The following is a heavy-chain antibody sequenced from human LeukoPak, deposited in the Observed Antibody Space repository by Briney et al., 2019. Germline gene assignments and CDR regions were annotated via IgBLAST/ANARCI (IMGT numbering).Heavy chain of an antibody. CDR2: IRSKAYGGTT. D-gene: IGHD3-3*01. Sequence: GGSLRLSCTASGFTLGDYAMSWFRQAPGKGLEWVGFIRSKAYGGTTEYAASVKGRFTISRDDSKSIAYLQMNSLKTEDTAVYYCTRVRRNYDFWSGPTGWWFDPWGQGTLVTVSS. J-gene: IGHJ5*02. V-gene: IGHV3-49*03. CDR3: TRVRRNYDFWSGPTGWWFDP. CDR1: GFTLGDYA.